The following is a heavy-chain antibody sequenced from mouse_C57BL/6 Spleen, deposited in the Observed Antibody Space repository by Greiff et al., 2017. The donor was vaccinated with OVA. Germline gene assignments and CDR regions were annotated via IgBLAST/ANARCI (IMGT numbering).Heavy chain of an antibody. V-gene: IGHV3-6*01. CDR2: ISYDGSN. CDR1: GYSITSGYY. CDR3: ARDNYGSSGAMDY. Sequence: EVQVVESGPGLVKPSQSLSLTCSVTGYSITSGYYWNWIRQFPGNKLEWMGYISYDGSNNYNPSLKNRISITRDTSKNQFFLKLNSVTTEDTATYYCARDNYGSSGAMDYWGQGTSVTVSS. J-gene: IGHJ4*01. D-gene: IGHD1-1*01.